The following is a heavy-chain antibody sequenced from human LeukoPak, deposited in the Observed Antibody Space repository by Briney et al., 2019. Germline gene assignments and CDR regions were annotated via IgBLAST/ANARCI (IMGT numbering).Heavy chain of an antibody. CDR1: GFTFSSYS. CDR3: ARDWAGEVEMATIFDY. Sequence: PGGSLRLSCAASGFTFSSYSMNWVRQAPGKGLEWVSYISSSSSTIYYADSVKGRFTISRDNAKNSLYLQMNSLRAEDTAVYYCARDWAGEVEMATIFDYWGQGTLVTVSS. D-gene: IGHD5-24*01. CDR2: ISSSSSTI. V-gene: IGHV3-48*01. J-gene: IGHJ4*02.